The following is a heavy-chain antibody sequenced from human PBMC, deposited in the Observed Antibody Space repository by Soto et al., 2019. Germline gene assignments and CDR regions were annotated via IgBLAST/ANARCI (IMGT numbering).Heavy chain of an antibody. V-gene: IGHV3-11*01. J-gene: IGHJ4*02. D-gene: IGHD2-2*02. CDR3: ARDDYTYGVY. Sequence: QVQLVESGGGLVKPGASLRVSCAASGFSFRDYFMSWIRQAPGKGLEWVSYIGPYGNTIYYADSVKGRFTISRDDAKNSLYLHKNILRADDTAVYYCARDDYTYGVYWGQGTPVTVSS. CDR2: IGPYGNTI. CDR1: GFSFRDYF.